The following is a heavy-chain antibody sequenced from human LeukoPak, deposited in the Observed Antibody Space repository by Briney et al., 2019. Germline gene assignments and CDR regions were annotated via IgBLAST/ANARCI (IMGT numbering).Heavy chain of an antibody. Sequence: PGGSLRLSCVASGFSLSGYWMYWVRQAPGKGLMYISRNNGDGSTTNYADLVKGRITMSRDNVKNTLYLQMNSLGAEDTAVYYCARDPRNIGLAPWGQGTLVTVSS. CDR2: NNGDGSTT. CDR1: GFSLSGYW. J-gene: IGHJ5*02. D-gene: IGHD5-12*01. V-gene: IGHV3-74*01. CDR3: ARDPRNIGLAP.